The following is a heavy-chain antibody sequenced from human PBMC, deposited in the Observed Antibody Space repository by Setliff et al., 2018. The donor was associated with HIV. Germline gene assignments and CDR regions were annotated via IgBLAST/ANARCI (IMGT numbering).Heavy chain of an antibody. J-gene: IGHJ4*02. Sequence: TLSLTCTVSGGSFTSRSYYWGWIRQPPGKGLEWIGSIFYSGITYYNPSLKSQVTISVDTSKNQFSLKLSSVTAADTAVYYCARSAYDILTGEWYFDYWGQGTLVTVSS. CDR2: IFYSGIT. D-gene: IGHD3-9*01. V-gene: IGHV4-39*07. CDR1: GGSFTSRSYY. CDR3: ARSAYDILTGEWYFDY.